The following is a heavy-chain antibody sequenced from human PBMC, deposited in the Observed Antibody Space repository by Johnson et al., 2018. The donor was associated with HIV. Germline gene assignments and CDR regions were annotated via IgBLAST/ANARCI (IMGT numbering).Heavy chain of an antibody. Sequence: VQLVESGGGLVQPGGSLRLSCAASGFTFDDYAMHWVRQAPGKGLEWVSAIYSDGSTYYAESVKGRFTISRDSSKNTLYFQLNSPRAEDTAVYYCARLLRAPLNDDYSSGHDAFDLWGQGTMVTVSS. D-gene: IGHD3-22*01. J-gene: IGHJ3*01. CDR1: GFTFDDYA. CDR3: ARLLRAPLNDDYSSGHDAFDL. V-gene: IGHV3-66*04. CDR2: IYSDGST.